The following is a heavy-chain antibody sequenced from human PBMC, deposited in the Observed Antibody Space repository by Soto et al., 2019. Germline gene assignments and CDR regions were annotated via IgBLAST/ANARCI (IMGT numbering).Heavy chain of an antibody. V-gene: IGHV4-31*03. CDR3: ARDLGSSSWYYWFDP. D-gene: IGHD6-13*01. J-gene: IGHJ5*02. CDR2: IYYSGST. Sequence: SETLSLTCTVSGGSISSGGYYWSWIRHHPGKGLEWIGYIYYSGSTYYNPSLKSRVTISVDTSKNQFSLKLSSVTAADTAVYYCARDLGSSSWYYWFDPWGQGTLVTVSS. CDR1: GGSISSGGYY.